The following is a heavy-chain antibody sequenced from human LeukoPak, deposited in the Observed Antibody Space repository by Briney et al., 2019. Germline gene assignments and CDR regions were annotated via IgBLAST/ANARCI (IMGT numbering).Heavy chain of an antibody. CDR2: IYYSGST. Sequence: SETLSLTCTVSGDSISSYYWSWIRQPPGKGLEWIGYIYYSGSTNYNPSLKSRVTISVDTSKNQFSLKLSSVTAADTAVYYCVAVAGKSFDYWGQGTLVTVSS. J-gene: IGHJ4*02. CDR3: VAVAGKSFDY. V-gene: IGHV4-59*01. D-gene: IGHD6-19*01. CDR1: GDSISSYY.